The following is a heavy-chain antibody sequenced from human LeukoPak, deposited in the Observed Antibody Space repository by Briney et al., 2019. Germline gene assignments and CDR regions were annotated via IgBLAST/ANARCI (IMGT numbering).Heavy chain of an antibody. CDR1: GFTFDDYA. Sequence: GRSLRLSCAASGFTFDDYAMHWVRQAPGKGLEWVSGISWNSGSIGYADSVKGRFTISRDSAKNSLYLQMNSLRAEDTALYYCARDLPTGDGGVGEVFDIWGQGTMVTVSS. V-gene: IGHV3-9*01. D-gene: IGHD7-27*01. CDR3: ARDLPTGDGGVGEVFDI. CDR2: ISWNSGSI. J-gene: IGHJ3*02.